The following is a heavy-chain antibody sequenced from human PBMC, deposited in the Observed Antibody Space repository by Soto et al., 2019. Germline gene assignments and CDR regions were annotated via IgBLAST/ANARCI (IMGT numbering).Heavy chain of an antibody. CDR1: GFTFDDYA. CDR3: AKATHSYGFLNWFDP. CDR2: ISWNSGSI. Sequence: EVQLVESGGGLVQPGRSLRLSCAASGFTFDDYAMYWVRQAPGKGLEWVSGISWNSGSIGYADSVKGRFTISRDNAKNSLYLQMNSLRAEDTALYYCAKATHSYGFLNWFDPWGQGTLVTVSS. J-gene: IGHJ5*02. V-gene: IGHV3-9*01. D-gene: IGHD5-18*01.